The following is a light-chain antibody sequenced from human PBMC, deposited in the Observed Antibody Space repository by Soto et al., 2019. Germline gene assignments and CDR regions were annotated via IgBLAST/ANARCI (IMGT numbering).Light chain of an antibody. CDR3: ETWDSTSV. CDR2: VEGNGSY. V-gene: IGLV4-60*03. Sequence: QTVVTQPSSASASLGSSVKLTCTLSSGHSSYIIAWHQQQPGKAPRFLMKVEGNGSYNKGSGAPDRFSGSSSGADRYLTISNLQSEDEGDYYCETWDSTSVFGGGTKVTVL. J-gene: IGLJ2*01. CDR1: SGHSSYI.